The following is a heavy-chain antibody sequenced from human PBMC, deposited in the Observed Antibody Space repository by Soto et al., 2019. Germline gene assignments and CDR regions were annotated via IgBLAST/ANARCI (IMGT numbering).Heavy chain of an antibody. CDR2: IYYSGNT. J-gene: IGHJ5*02. V-gene: IGHV4-59*01. Sequence: PSETLSLTCTVSGGSISSDYWNWIRQPPGKGLEWIGYIYYSGNTNYNPSLSGRVTISVDTSKNQFSLKLTSVTAADTAVYYCARSQSYDVLTGYLRAWFDPWGQGAPVTVSS. CDR3: ARSQSYDVLTGYLRAWFDP. CDR1: GGSISSDY. D-gene: IGHD3-9*01.